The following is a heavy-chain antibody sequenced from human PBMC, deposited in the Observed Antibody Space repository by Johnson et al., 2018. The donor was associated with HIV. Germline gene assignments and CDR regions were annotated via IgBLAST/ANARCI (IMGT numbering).Heavy chain of an antibody. J-gene: IGHJ3*01. D-gene: IGHD6-6*01. Sequence: QVQLVESGGGVVQPGRSLRLSCAASGFTFSSYAMHWVRQAPGKGLEWVAVISYDGSNKYYADSVKGRFTISRDNSKNTLYLQMSSLRADDPALYYCARGSSGSFDLWGRGTMVTVSS. CDR3: ARGSSGSFDL. V-gene: IGHV3-30*14. CDR2: ISYDGSNK. CDR1: GFTFSSYA.